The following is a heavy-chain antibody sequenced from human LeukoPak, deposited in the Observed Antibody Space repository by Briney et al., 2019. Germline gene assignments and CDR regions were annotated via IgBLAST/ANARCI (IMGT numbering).Heavy chain of an antibody. CDR2: IYYSGST. D-gene: IGHD3-3*01. V-gene: IGHV4-59*01. Sequence: SETLSLTCTVSGGSISGYYWSWIRQPPGKGLEWIGYIYYSGSTNYNPSLKSRVTISVDTSKNQFSLKLSSVTAADTAVYYYARDFVPPRNHWYFDLWGRGTLVTVSS. CDR1: GGSISGYY. J-gene: IGHJ2*01. CDR3: ARDFVPPRNHWYFDL.